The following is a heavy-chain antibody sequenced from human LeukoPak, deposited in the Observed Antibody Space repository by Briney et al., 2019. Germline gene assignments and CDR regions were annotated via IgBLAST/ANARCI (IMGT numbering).Heavy chain of an antibody. CDR2: INHSGST. V-gene: IGHV4-34*01. D-gene: IGHD5-24*01. J-gene: IGHJ4*02. CDR3: ARGLGDGYRYFDY. Sequence: PSETLSLTCAVYGGSFSGYYWSWIRQPPGKGLEWMGEINHSGSTNYNPSLKSRVTISVETSKNQFSLKLSSVTAADTAVYYCARGLGDGYRYFDYWGQGTLVTVSS. CDR1: GGSFSGYY.